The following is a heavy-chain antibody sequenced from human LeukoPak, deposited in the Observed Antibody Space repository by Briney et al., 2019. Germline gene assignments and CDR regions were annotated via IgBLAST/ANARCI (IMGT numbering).Heavy chain of an antibody. CDR2: ISSSGSTI. Sequence: PGGSLRLSCAASGFTFSSYEMNWVRQAPGKGLEWVSYISSSGSTIYYADSVKGRFTISRDNAKNSLYLQMDSLRAEDTAVYYCARGHSSGWANYYYYYGMDVWGKGTTVTVSS. V-gene: IGHV3-48*03. D-gene: IGHD6-19*01. CDR1: GFTFSSYE. J-gene: IGHJ6*04. CDR3: ARGHSSGWANYYYYYGMDV.